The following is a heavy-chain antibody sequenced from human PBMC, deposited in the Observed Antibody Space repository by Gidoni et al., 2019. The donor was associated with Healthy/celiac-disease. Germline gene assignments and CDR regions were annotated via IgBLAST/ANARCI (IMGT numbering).Heavy chain of an antibody. D-gene: IGHD1-26*01. J-gene: IGHJ4*02. Sequence: EVPLVESGEGLVQTGRSLRLSCAACGFTFDDYAMHLVRQAPGKGLEWVSGISWNSGSIGYADSVKGRFTISRDNAKNSLYLQMNSLRAEDTALYYCAKDSGSFTSLDYWGQGTLVTVSS. CDR3: AKDSGSFTSLDY. CDR2: ISWNSGSI. V-gene: IGHV3-9*01. CDR1: GFTFDDYA.